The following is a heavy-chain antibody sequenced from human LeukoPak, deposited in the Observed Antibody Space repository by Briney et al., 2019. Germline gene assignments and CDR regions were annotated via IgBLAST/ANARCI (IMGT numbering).Heavy chain of an antibody. CDR3: AREGSGYCSGGSCYVSDY. CDR2: INPSGGST. CDR1: GYTFTSYY. Sequence: ASVKVSCKASGYTFTSYYMHWVRQAPGQGLEWMGIINPSGGSTSYAQKFQGRVTMTRDTSTSTVYMELSSLRSEDTAVYYCAREGSGYCSGGSCYVSDYWGQGTLVTVSS. V-gene: IGHV1-46*01. J-gene: IGHJ4*02. D-gene: IGHD2-15*01.